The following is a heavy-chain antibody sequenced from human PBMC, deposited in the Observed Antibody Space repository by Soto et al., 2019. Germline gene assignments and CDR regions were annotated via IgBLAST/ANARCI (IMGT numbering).Heavy chain of an antibody. D-gene: IGHD3-3*01. CDR2: ISPYNGNT. Sequence: ASVKVSCKASGYTFTRYGISGVRQAPGQGLEWIGWISPYNGNTKYAQKVQGRVTMTTDTSASTTYMEVRSLRSDGTAVYYCARDRVTIFDREDMDVCGQGTSVTVSS. CDR3: ARDRVTIFDREDMDV. CDR1: GYTFTRYG. J-gene: IGHJ6*02. V-gene: IGHV1-18*01.